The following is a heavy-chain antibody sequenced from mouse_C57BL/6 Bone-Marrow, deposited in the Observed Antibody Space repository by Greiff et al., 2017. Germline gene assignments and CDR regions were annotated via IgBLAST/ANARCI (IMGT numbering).Heavy chain of an antibody. CDR3: TAYYYGSSYDAMDY. V-gene: IGHV14-4*01. Sequence: EVQLQQSGAELARPGASVKLSCTASGFNIKDDYMHWVKQRPEQGLEWIGWIDPENGDTEYASKFQGKATITADTSSNTAYLQLSSLTSEDTAVYYCTAYYYGSSYDAMDYWGQGTSVTVSS. D-gene: IGHD1-1*01. CDR1: GFNIKDDY. J-gene: IGHJ4*01. CDR2: IDPENGDT.